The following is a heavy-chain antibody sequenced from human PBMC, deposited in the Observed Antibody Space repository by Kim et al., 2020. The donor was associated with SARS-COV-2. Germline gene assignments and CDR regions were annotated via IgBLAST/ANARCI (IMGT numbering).Heavy chain of an antibody. J-gene: IGHJ6*02. CDR1: GYTFTSYG. CDR3: AREEWDSGYAPGGYYYGMDV. Sequence: ASVKVSCKASGYTFTSYGISWVRQAPGQGLEWMGWISAYNGNTNYAQKLQGRVTMTTDTSTSTAYMELRSLRSDDTAVYYCAREEWDSGYAPGGYYYGMDVWGQGTTVTVSS. V-gene: IGHV1-18*01. CDR2: ISAYNGNT. D-gene: IGHD5-12*01.